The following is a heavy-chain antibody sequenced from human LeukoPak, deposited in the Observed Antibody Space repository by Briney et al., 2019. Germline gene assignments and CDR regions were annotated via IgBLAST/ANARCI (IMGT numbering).Heavy chain of an antibody. Sequence: PGGSLRLSCAASGFTFNSYWMNWVRQAPGKGLEWVASIKQDGSEKYYVDSVKGRFTISRDNAKNSLYLQMNSLRAEDTAVYYCARDVRCSSTSCYRLHYYGMDVWGQGTTVTVSS. CDR1: GFTFNSYW. CDR3: ARDVRCSSTSCYRLHYYGMDV. V-gene: IGHV3-7*01. D-gene: IGHD2-2*01. J-gene: IGHJ6*02. CDR2: IKQDGSEK.